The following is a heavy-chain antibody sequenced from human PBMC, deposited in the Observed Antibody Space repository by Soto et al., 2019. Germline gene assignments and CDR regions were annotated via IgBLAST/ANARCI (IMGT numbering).Heavy chain of an antibody. CDR1: GGSISSYY. V-gene: IGHV4-59*01. D-gene: IGHD5-18*01. J-gene: IGHJ4*02. CDR3: ARSRRGYNYGF. Sequence: PSETLSLTCTVSGGSISSYYWSWIRQPPGKGLEWIGYIYYSGSTNYNPSLKSRVTISVLTSKNQFSLKLSSVTAADTAVYYCARSRRGYNYGFWGQGTLVTVSS. CDR2: IYYSGST.